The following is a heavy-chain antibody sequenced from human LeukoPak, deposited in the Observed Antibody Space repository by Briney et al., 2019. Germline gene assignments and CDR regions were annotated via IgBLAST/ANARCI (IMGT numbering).Heavy chain of an antibody. Sequence: SSETLSLTCAVYGGSFSGYYWSWIRQPPGKGLEWIGEINHSGSTNYNPSLKSRVTISVDTSKNQFSLKLSSVTAADTAVYYCAAGLHAFDIWGQGTMVTVSS. CDR2: INHSGST. CDR3: AAGLHAFDI. D-gene: IGHD3-9*01. CDR1: GGSFSGYY. V-gene: IGHV4-34*01. J-gene: IGHJ3*02.